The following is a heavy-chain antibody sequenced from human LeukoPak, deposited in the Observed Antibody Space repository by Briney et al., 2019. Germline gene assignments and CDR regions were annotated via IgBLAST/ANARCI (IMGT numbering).Heavy chain of an antibody. CDR2: IYYSGST. V-gene: IGHV4-59*01. CDR1: GGSISSYY. CDR3: ARDGDSSSWYGGNYYYGMDV. Sequence: PSETLSLTCTVSGGSISSYYWSWIRQPPGKGLEWIGYIYYSGSTNYNPSLKSRVTISVDTSKNQFSLKLSSVTAADTAVYYCARDGDSSSWYGGNYYYGMDVWGQGTTVTVSS. D-gene: IGHD6-13*01. J-gene: IGHJ6*02.